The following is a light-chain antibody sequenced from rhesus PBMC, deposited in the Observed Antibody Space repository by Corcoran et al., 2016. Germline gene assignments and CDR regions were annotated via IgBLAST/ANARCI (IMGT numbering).Light chain of an antibody. CDR1: QSVSSW. J-gene: IGKJ1*01. CDR3: KQYSSSPWT. CDR2: KAS. V-gene: IGKV1-22*01. Sequence: DVQMTQSPSSLSASVGDTVTITCRASQSVSSWFAWYQQKPGKAPKLLIYKASTLQSGVTSRFSGGVSGTDFTLTISSLQSEDFATYYCKQYSSSPWTFGQGTKVEI.